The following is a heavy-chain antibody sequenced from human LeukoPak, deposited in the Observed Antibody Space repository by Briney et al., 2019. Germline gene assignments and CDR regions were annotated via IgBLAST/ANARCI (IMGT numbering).Heavy chain of an antibody. D-gene: IGHD3-22*01. J-gene: IGHJ4*02. Sequence: PGGSLRLSCAASGFTFSSYAMSWVRQAPGKGLEWVSAISGSGGSTYYADSVKGRFTISRDNSKNTLYLQMNSLRAEDTAVYYCAKDLEVGRSPQEYYWGQGPLVTVSP. CDR1: GFTFSSYA. CDR2: ISGSGGST. CDR3: AKDLEVGRSPQEYY. V-gene: IGHV3-23*01.